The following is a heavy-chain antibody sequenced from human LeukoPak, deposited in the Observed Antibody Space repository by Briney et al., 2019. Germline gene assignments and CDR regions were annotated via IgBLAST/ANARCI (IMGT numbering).Heavy chain of an antibody. J-gene: IGHJ2*01. CDR3: ARGGYSSSWYEIHWYFDL. CDR1: GFTFSDYY. CDR2: ISSSGSTI. Sequence: GGSLRLSCAASGFTFSDYYMSWIRQAPGKGLEWVSYISSSGSTIYYADSVKGRFTISRDNAKNSLYLQMNSLRAVDTAVYYCARGGYSSSWYEIHWYFDLWGRGTLVTVSS. D-gene: IGHD6-13*01. V-gene: IGHV3-11*01.